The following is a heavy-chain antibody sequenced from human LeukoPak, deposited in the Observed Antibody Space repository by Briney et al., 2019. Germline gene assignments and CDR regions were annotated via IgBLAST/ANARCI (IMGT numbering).Heavy chain of an antibody. Sequence: PSETLSLTCAVSGGSISSSNWWSWVRQPPGKGLEWIGSIYYSGSTYYNPSLKSRVTISVDTSKNQFSLKLSSVTAADTAVYYCARDLRQLGWFDPWGQGTLVTVSS. CDR2: IYYSGST. CDR3: ARDLRQLGWFDP. J-gene: IGHJ5*02. CDR1: GGSISSSNW. V-gene: IGHV4-4*02. D-gene: IGHD6-6*01.